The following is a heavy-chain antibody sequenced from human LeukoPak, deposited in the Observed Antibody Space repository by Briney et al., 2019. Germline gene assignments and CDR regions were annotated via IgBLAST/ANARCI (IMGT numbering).Heavy chain of an antibody. J-gene: IGHJ4*02. Sequence: GASAKVSCKASGYTFTGYYMHWVRQAPGQGLEWMGWINPNSGGTNYAQKFQGRVTMTRDTSISTAYMELSRLRSDDTAVYYCARMGQEYYYDSSGDFDYWGQGTLVTVSS. CDR3: ARMGQEYYYDSSGDFDY. V-gene: IGHV1-2*02. D-gene: IGHD3-22*01. CDR1: GYTFTGYY. CDR2: INPNSGGT.